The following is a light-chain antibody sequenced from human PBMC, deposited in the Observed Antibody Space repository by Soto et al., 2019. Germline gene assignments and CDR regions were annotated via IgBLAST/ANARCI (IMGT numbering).Light chain of an antibody. CDR3: QQSYTTLGT. CDR2: SAS. CDR1: QTISGF. V-gene: IGKV1-39*01. Sequence: DIQMTQSPSSLSAFVGDRVTITCRASQTISGFLNWYQQKPGKAPGLLIHSASTLQSGVPSRFSGSGSGTEFTRTISSLQPDDFAPYYCQQSYTTLGTFGQGTTVEIK. J-gene: IGKJ1*01.